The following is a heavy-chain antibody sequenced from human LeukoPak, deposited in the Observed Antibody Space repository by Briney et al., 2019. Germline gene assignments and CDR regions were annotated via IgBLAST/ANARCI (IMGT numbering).Heavy chain of an antibody. CDR3: AREQPGAIFGVVPDFDY. CDR2: IKQDGSEK. Sequence: PGGSLRLSCAASGFTFSSYWMSWVRQAPGKGLEWVANIKQDGSEKYYVDSVKGRFTISRDNAKNSLYLQMNSLRAEDTAVYYCAREQPGAIFGVVPDFDYWGQGTLVTVSS. CDR1: GFTFSSYW. D-gene: IGHD3-3*01. V-gene: IGHV3-7*01. J-gene: IGHJ4*02.